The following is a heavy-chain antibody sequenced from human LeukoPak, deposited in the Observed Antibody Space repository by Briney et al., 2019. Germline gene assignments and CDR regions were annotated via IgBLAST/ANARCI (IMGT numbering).Heavy chain of an antibody. J-gene: IGHJ5*02. V-gene: IGHV5-51*01. CDR1: GYSFTSYW. CDR3: ARLGTVVAATPNWFDP. Sequence: GESLKISCKGSGYSFTSYWIGWVRQTPGKGLEWMGIIYPGDSDTRYSPSFQGQVTISADKSISTAYLQWSSLKASDTAMYYCARLGTVVAATPNWFDPWGQGTLVTVSS. CDR2: IYPGDSDT. D-gene: IGHD2-15*01.